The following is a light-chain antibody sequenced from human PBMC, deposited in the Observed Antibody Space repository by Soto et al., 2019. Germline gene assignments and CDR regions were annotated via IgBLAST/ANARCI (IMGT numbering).Light chain of an antibody. CDR3: QQDNNDPWT. J-gene: IGKJ1*01. CDR1: QSINTW. V-gene: IGKV1-5*03. CDR2: KAS. Sequence: DIQMTQSPSTLSASVGDRVTITCRASQSINTWLAWYQQKAGKAPNLLIYKASSIENGVPSRFSGSGSATESTLYISSLQLDDIAPYYCQQDNNDPWTFGQGTKVEIK.